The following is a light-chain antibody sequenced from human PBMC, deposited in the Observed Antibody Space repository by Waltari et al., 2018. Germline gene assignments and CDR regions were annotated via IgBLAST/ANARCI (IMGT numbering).Light chain of an antibody. CDR3: AAWDDNLSGWL. CDR1: STNIGSSS. V-gene: IGLV1-44*01. Sequence: QSVLTQPPSASGTPGQTVTISCSGGSTNIGSSSVNWYQHIEGTAPRLIIYSNNDRPSGVPARFSGSKSGTSASLVITGLHSEDEADYFCAAWDDNLSGWLLGGGTRVTVL. J-gene: IGLJ2*01. CDR2: SNN.